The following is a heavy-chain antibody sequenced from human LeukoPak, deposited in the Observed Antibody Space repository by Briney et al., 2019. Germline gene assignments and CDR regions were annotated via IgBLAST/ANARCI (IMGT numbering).Heavy chain of an antibody. J-gene: IGHJ4*02. D-gene: IGHD6-19*01. CDR1: GGPISSYY. V-gene: IGHV4-59*01. CDR2: IYYSGGT. CDR3: ARDPSYSRGWYDY. Sequence: PSETLSLTCTVSGGPISSYYWSWIRQPPGKGLEWIGYIYYSGGTNYNPSLKSRVTISVDASKNQFSLKLSSVIAADTAVYYCARDPSYSRGWYDYWGQGILVTVSS.